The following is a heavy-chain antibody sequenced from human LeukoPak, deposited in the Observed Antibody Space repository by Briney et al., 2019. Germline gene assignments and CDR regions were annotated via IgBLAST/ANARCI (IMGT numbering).Heavy chain of an antibody. CDR3: ARLGWCSSTSCDEDP. CDR1: GGSISSSSYY. CDR2: IYYSGST. Sequence: PSETLSLTCTVSGGSISSSSYYWGWIRQPPGKGLEWIGSIYYSGSTYYNPSLKSRVTISVDTSKNQFSLKLSSVTAADTAVYYCARLGWCSSTSCDEDPWGQGTLVTVSS. D-gene: IGHD2-2*01. V-gene: IGHV4-39*01. J-gene: IGHJ5*02.